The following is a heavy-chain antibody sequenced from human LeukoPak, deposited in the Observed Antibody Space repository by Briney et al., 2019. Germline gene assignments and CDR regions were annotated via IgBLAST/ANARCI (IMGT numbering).Heavy chain of an antibody. J-gene: IGHJ4*02. Sequence: GGSLRLSCAASGFTFSSYAMSWVRQAPGKGLEWVSAISGSGTTTYNTDSVKGRFTISRDNFRNTLYLQMNSLRADDTALYYCAKSDPQQEVRGVFDYWGQGTLVTVSS. V-gene: IGHV3-23*01. CDR3: AKSDPQQEVRGVFDY. D-gene: IGHD3-10*01. CDR2: ISGSGTTT. CDR1: GFTFSSYA.